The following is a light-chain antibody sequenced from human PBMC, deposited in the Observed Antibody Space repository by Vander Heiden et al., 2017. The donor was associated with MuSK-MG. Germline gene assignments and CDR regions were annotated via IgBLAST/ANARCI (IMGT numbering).Light chain of an antibody. CDR2: KAS. CDR1: QSISDW. Sequence: DIQMTQSPSTLSASVGDRVTITCRASQSISDWLAWYQQKAGKAPKLLIYKASNLESGVPSRFSGSGSGTEFTLTISSLQPDDFATYHCQPHNTWTFGQGTKVEIK. V-gene: IGKV1-5*03. J-gene: IGKJ1*01. CDR3: QPHNTWT.